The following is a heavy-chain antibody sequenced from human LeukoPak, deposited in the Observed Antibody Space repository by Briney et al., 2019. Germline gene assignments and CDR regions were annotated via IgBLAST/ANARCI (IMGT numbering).Heavy chain of an antibody. J-gene: IGHJ6*02. CDR2: ISSSSDI. CDR3: ARGIQLWSYYYYGVDV. D-gene: IGHD5-18*01. CDR1: GFTFSTYS. V-gene: IGHV3-48*02. Sequence: TGGSLRLSCAASGFTFSTYSMNWVRQAPGKGLEWVSYISSSSDIYYADSVKGRFTISRDNAKNSLYLQMNSLRDEDTAVYFCARGIQLWSYYYYGVDVWGQGTTVTVSS.